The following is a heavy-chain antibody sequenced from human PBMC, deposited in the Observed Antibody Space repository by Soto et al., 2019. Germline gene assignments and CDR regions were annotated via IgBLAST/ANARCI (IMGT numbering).Heavy chain of an antibody. J-gene: IGHJ4*02. CDR2: IYYSGST. Sequence: PSETLSLTCTVSGGSISSSSYYWGWIRQPPGKGLEWIGSIYYSGSTYYNPSLKSRVTISVDTSKNQFSLKLSSVTAADTAVYYCARGYYYDSSGYYPKYYFDYWGQGTLVTVSS. CDR1: GGSISSSSYY. CDR3: ARGYYYDSSGYYPKYYFDY. V-gene: IGHV4-39*01. D-gene: IGHD3-22*01.